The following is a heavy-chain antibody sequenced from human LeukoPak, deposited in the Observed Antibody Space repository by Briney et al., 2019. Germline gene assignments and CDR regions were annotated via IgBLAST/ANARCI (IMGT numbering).Heavy chain of an antibody. J-gene: IGHJ4*02. Sequence: PSGTLSLTCAVSGGSISSSNYWSWVRQPPGKGLEWIGEIYHSGSTNYNPSLKSRVTISVDTSKNQFSLKLSSVTAADTAVYYCAIGASRGYSYGLYFDYWGQGTLVTVSS. CDR2: IYHSGST. V-gene: IGHV4-4*02. CDR3: AIGASRGYSYGLYFDY. CDR1: GGSISSSNY. D-gene: IGHD5-18*01.